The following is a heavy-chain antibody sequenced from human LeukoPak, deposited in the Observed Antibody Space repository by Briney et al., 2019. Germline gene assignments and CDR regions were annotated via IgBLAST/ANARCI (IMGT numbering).Heavy chain of an antibody. J-gene: IGHJ4*02. D-gene: IGHD3-22*01. V-gene: IGHV4-30-2*01. CDR3: ARGPYYYDSSGYYNYFDY. CDR1: GGSISSGGYS. Sequence: SGTLSLTCAVSGGSISSGGYSWSWLRQPPGKGLEWIGYIYHSGSTYYNPSLKSRVTIAVDRSKNQFSLKLSSVTAADTAVYYCARGPYYYDSSGYYNYFDYWGQGTLVTVSS. CDR2: IYHSGST.